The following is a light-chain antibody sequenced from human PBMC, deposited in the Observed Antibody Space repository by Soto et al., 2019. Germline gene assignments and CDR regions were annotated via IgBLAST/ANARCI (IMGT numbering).Light chain of an antibody. Sequence: QSALTQPPSASGSPGQSVAISCTGTSSDVGGYNYVSWYQQQPGNAPKLMIYEGNKRPSGVPDRFSGSKSGTTASLTVSGLQAEDEADYYCSSYAGSSNVFGTGTKLTVL. J-gene: IGLJ1*01. V-gene: IGLV2-8*01. CDR2: EGN. CDR3: SSYAGSSNV. CDR1: SSDVGGYNY.